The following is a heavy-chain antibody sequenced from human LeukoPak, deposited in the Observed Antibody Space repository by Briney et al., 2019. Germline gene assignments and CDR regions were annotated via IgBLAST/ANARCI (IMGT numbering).Heavy chain of an antibody. D-gene: IGHD3-10*01. V-gene: IGHV4-59*12. J-gene: IGHJ4*02. CDR1: GGSISSYY. CDR2: IYYSGST. CDR3: ARDSMVRGPLDY. Sequence: SETLSLTCTVSGGSISSYYWSWIRQPPGKGLEWIGYIYYSGSTNYNPSLKSRVTISVDTSKNQFSLKLSSVTAADTAVYYCARDSMVRGPLDYWGQGTLVTVSS.